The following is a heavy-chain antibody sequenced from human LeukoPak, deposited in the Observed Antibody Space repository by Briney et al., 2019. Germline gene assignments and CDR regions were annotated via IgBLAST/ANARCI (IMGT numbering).Heavy chain of an antibody. V-gene: IGHV3-48*03. D-gene: IGHD2-21*02. Sequence: PGGSLRLSCAASGFTFSSYEMNWVRQAPGKGLEWASYISSSGSTIYYADSVKGRFTISRDNAKNSLYLQMNSLRAEDTAVYYCARGHIVVVTGWYFDLWGRGTLVTVSS. CDR2: ISSSGSTI. CDR3: ARGHIVVVTGWYFDL. CDR1: GFTFSSYE. J-gene: IGHJ2*01.